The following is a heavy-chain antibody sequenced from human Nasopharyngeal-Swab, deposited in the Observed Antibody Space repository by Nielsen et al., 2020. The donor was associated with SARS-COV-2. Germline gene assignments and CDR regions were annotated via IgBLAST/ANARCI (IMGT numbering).Heavy chain of an antibody. Sequence: SETLSLTCAVSGGSISSSNWWRWVRQPPGKGLEWIGEIYHSGSTNYNPSLKSRVTISVDKSKNQFSLKLSSVTAADTAVYYCARDHGYYDFWSGSGAFDIWGQGTMVTVSS. D-gene: IGHD3-3*01. CDR2: IYHSGST. J-gene: IGHJ3*02. CDR1: GGSISSSNW. V-gene: IGHV4-4*02. CDR3: ARDHGYYDFWSGSGAFDI.